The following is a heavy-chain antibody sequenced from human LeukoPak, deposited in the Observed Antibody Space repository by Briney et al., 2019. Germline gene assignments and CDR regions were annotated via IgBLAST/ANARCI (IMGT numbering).Heavy chain of an antibody. V-gene: IGHV3-23*01. CDR2: ISGSGGST. Sequence: GGSLRLSCAASGFTFSSYAMSWVRQAPGKGLEWVSAISGSGGSTYYADSVKGRFTISRGNSKNTLYLQMNSLRAEDTAVYYCAKSYYYDSSGYYYDYWGQGTLVTVSS. CDR3: AKSYYYDSSGYYYDY. CDR1: GFTFSSYA. J-gene: IGHJ4*02. D-gene: IGHD3-22*01.